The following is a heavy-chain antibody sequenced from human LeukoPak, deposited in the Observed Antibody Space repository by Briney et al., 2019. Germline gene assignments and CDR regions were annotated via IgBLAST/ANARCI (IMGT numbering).Heavy chain of an antibody. CDR1: GYTFTSYD. Sequence: GASVKVSCKASGYTFTSYDINWVRQATGQVLAWMGWMNPNSGNTGYAQKFQGRVTMTRNTSISTAYMELSSLRSEDTAVYYCARYEVVAAVSGLDVWGQGTTVTVSS. V-gene: IGHV1-8*01. CDR3: ARYEVVAAVSGLDV. J-gene: IGHJ6*02. D-gene: IGHD2-15*01. CDR2: MNPNSGNT.